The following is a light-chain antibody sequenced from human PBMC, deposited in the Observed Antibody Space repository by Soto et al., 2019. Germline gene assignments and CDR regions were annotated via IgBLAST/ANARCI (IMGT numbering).Light chain of an antibody. J-gene: IGKJ1*01. Sequence: AIRMTQSPSSLSASTGDRVTITCRASQGISSYLAWYQQKPGKAPKLLIYAASTLQSGVPSRFSGRGSGTDFTLTISCLQSEDFATYYCQQYYSYPRTFGQGTKVEFK. CDR2: AAS. CDR3: QQYYSYPRT. V-gene: IGKV1-8*01. CDR1: QGISSY.